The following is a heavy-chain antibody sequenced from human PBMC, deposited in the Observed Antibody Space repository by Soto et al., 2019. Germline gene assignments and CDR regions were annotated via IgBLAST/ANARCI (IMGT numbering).Heavy chain of an antibody. Sequence: QVQLVESGGGVVQPGRSLTVSCAASGISISTYAMHWVRQAPGKGLEWVAVISQDGSVKYYADSMKGRFTISSDNPTNTLFLQMNSLGADDTAVYYCAGRQQTYYYYRMDVWGHGTTVTVSS. V-gene: IGHV3-30*03. CDR1: GISISTYA. J-gene: IGHJ6*02. CDR2: ISQDGSVK. CDR3: AGRQQTYYYYRMDV. D-gene: IGHD6-13*01.